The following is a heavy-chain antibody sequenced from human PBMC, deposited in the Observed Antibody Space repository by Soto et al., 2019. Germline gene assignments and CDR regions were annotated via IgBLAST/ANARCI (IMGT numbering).Heavy chain of an antibody. D-gene: IGHD1-26*01. J-gene: IGHJ4*02. V-gene: IGHV3-7*01. CDR2: INEDGSEE. CDR3: CHTWV. Sequence: EVQLVASGGVVVQPGGSLRLSCAASGFSISDYWMSWVRQAPGKGLEWVGNINEDGSEENYVDSVKGRFTISRDNARNSLYLQMNSLRVEDTAVYYCCHTWVGGQGTLVTVSS. CDR1: GFSISDYW.